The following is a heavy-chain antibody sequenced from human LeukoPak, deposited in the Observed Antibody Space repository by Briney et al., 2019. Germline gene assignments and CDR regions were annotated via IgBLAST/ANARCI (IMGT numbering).Heavy chain of an antibody. CDR2: ISAYNGNT. CDR1: GYTFTSYG. D-gene: IGHD3-3*01. CDR3: ARDYDFWSGPSIDY. J-gene: IGHJ4*02. Sequence: ASVTVSCKASGYTFTSYGISWVRQAPGQGLEWMGWISAYNGNTNYAQKLQGRVTMTTDTSTSTAYMELRSLRSDDTAVYYCARDYDFWSGPSIDYWGQGTLVTVSS. V-gene: IGHV1-18*01.